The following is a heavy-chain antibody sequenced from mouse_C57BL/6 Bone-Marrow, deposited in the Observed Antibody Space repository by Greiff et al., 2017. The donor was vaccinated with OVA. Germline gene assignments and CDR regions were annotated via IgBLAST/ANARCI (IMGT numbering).Heavy chain of an antibody. V-gene: IGHV1-39*01. Sequence: EVQLQQSGPELVKPGASVKISCKASGYSFTDSNMNWVKQSHGKSLEWIGVINPNYGNTSYNQTFKGKATLTVDQSSSTAYMQLNSLTSDDSAVYYCARGLLQAMDYCGQGTSVTGSS. J-gene: IGHJ4*01. CDR2: INPNYGNT. D-gene: IGHD2-3*01. CDR1: GYSFTDSN. CDR3: ARGLLQAMDY.